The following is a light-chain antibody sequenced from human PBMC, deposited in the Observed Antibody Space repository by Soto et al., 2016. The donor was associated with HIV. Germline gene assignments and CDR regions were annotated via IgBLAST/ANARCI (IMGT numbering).Light chain of an antibody. Sequence: SYVLTQAPSVSVAPGKAATITCGGKNIGSQDIHWYQQKPGQAPVLVVYDDRARPSGIPDRFSGSHSGDTATLTISRVEVGDEADYYCQVWDSRSDGLFGGGTRLTVL. J-gene: IGLJ2*01. CDR3: QVWDSRSDGL. V-gene: IGLV3-21*03. CDR1: NIGSQD. CDR2: DDR.